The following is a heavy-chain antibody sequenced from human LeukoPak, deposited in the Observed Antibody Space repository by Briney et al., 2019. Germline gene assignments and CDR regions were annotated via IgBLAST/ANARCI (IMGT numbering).Heavy chain of an antibody. Sequence: ASVKVSCKASGYTFTGHYMHWVRQAPGQGLEWMGWINPNSGGTNYAQKFQGRVTMTRDTSISTAYMELSRLRSDDTAVYYCARGAYCGGDCYQGDYFDYWGQGTLVTVSS. CDR1: GYTFTGHY. CDR2: INPNSGGT. D-gene: IGHD2-21*01. V-gene: IGHV1-2*02. CDR3: ARGAYCGGDCYQGDYFDY. J-gene: IGHJ4*02.